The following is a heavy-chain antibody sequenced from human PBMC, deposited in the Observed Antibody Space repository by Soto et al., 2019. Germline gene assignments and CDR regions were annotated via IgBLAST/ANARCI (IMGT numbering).Heavy chain of an antibody. J-gene: IGHJ4*02. D-gene: IGHD6-13*01. Sequence: SETLSLTCTVSGGSISSGGYYWSWIRQHPGKGLEWIGYIYYSGSTYYNPSLKSRVTISVDTSKNQFSLKLSSVTAADTAVYYCARESFDTVGSWYNGVGYFDYWGQGTLVTVSS. CDR3: ARESFDTVGSWYNGVGYFDY. CDR1: GGSISSGGYY. CDR2: IYYSGST. V-gene: IGHV4-31*03.